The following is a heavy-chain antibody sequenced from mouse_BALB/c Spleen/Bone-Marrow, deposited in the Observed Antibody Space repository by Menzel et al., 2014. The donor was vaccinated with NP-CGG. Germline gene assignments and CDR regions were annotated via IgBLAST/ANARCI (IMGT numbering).Heavy chain of an antibody. Sequence: EVKLVESGPGLVKPSQSLSLTCSVTGYSITSGYYWNWIRQFPGNKLEWMGYITYDGSDNYNPSLKNRISITRDTSKNQFFLKLNSVTTEDTATYYCARRGYGYLDYWGQGTTLTVSS. V-gene: IGHV3-6*02. CDR2: ITYDGSD. D-gene: IGHD2-10*02. J-gene: IGHJ2*01. CDR1: GYSITSGYY. CDR3: ARRGYGYLDY.